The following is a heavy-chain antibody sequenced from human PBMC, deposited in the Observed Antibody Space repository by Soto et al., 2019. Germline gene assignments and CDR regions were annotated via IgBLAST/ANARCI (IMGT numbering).Heavy chain of an antibody. V-gene: IGHV3-15*01. CDR3: TTYYYFWSGYKYYYYMDV. Sequence: PGGSLRLSCAASGFTFSNAWMSWVRQAPGKGLEWVGRIKSKTDGGTTDYAAPVKGRFTISRDDSKNTLYLQMNSLKTEDTAVYYCTTYYYFWSGYKYYYYMDVWGKGTTVTVAS. J-gene: IGHJ6*03. CDR2: IKSKTDGGTT. D-gene: IGHD3-3*01. CDR1: GFTFSNAW.